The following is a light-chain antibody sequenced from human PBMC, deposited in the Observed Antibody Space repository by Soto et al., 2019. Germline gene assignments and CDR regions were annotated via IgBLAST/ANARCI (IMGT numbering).Light chain of an antibody. CDR2: DVT. CDR1: ISDVAGYNY. J-gene: IGLJ3*02. Sequence: QSALTQPRSVSGSPGQSVTISCTGTISDVAGYNYVSWYQHHPGKAPKLLISDVTKRPSWVPDRFSGCKSGSTASLTISELQAEDEADYYCCSFVGSTTFNWVFGGGTKLTV. V-gene: IGLV2-11*01. CDR3: CSFVGSTTFNWV.